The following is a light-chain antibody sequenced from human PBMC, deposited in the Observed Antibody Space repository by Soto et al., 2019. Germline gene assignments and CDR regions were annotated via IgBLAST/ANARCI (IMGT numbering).Light chain of an antibody. CDR3: QQYSTIPVT. V-gene: IGKV1-5*03. J-gene: IGKJ5*01. Sequence: DIQMTQSPSTLSGSVGDRVTITCRASQTISSWLAWYQQKPGKAPRLLIYKASNLERGVPSRFSGSGSGTEFTLTISSLQPDDFATYYCQQYSTIPVTFGQGTRLEIK. CDR2: KAS. CDR1: QTISSW.